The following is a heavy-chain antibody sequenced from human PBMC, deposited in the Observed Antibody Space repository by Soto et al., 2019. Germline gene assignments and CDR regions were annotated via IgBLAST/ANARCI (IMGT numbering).Heavy chain of an antibody. V-gene: IGHV4-59*01. J-gene: IGHJ4*02. D-gene: IGHD6-25*01. CDR1: AGSINDYY. CDR3: ASTSRAAPGTGLDS. Sequence: NPSETLSLTCNVFAGSINDYYWSWIRQPPGMRLEWIGFVYSGGSSNYNPSFKSRVTISLEMSKNQFSLRLTSLTAADSAVYYCASTSRAAPGTGLDSWGQGTLVTVSS. CDR2: VYSGGSS.